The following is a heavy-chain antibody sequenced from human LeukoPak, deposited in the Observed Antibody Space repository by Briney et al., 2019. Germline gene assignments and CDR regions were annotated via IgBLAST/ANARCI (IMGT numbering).Heavy chain of an antibody. CDR3: ARHRSPTVTTRYFDL. D-gene: IGHD4-17*01. J-gene: IGHJ2*01. V-gene: IGHV5-51*01. Sequence: GESLKISCKGSGYSFTSYWIGWVRQMPGKGLEWMGIIYPGDSDTRYSPSFQGQVTISADKSISTAYLQWSSLKASDTAMYYCARHRSPTVTTRYFDLRGRGTLVTVSS. CDR2: IYPGDSDT. CDR1: GYSFTSYW.